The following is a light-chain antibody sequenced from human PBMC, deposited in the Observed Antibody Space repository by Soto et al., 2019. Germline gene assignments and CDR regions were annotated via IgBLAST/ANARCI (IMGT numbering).Light chain of an antibody. CDR1: QSVSSY. CDR2: DAS. CDR3: QQRSNLWT. J-gene: IGKJ2*02. Sequence: EIVLTQSPATLSLSPGERATLSCRASQSVSSYLAWYQQKPGQAPRLLIYDASNRATGIPARFSGSGSGTDFTLTISSLAPEDFAVYYCQQRSNLWTFGQGTKLEIK. V-gene: IGKV3-11*01.